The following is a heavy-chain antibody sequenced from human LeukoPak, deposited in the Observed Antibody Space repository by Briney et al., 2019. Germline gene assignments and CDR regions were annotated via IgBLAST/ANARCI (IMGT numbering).Heavy chain of an antibody. D-gene: IGHD4-17*01. CDR3: ARAPYGDEGFDY. CDR2: ISAFSGDT. J-gene: IGHJ4*01. CDR1: GYSFSSYA. V-gene: IGHV1-18*01. Sequence: ASVKVSCKASGYSFSSYAIIWVRQAPGQGLEWVGWISAFSGDTTYEQKLQGRVTMTTDTSTSTVYMELRSLRSDDTAVYYCARAPYGDEGFDYWGQGTLVAVSS.